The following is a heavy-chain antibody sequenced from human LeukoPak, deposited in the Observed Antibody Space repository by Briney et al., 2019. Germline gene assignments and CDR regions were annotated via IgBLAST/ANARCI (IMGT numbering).Heavy chain of an antibody. Sequence: GGSLRLSCAASGFTFSRYSMNWVRQAPGKGLEWVSSISSSSSYIYYADSVKGRSTISRDNAKNSLYLQMNSLRAEDTALYYCAKYSSGWVNDYWGQGTLVTVSS. V-gene: IGHV3-21*04. CDR1: GFTFSRYS. J-gene: IGHJ4*02. CDR2: ISSSSSYI. D-gene: IGHD6-19*01. CDR3: AKYSSGWVNDY.